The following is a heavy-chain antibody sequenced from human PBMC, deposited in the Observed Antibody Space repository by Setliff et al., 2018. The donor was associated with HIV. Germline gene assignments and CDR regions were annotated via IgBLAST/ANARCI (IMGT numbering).Heavy chain of an antibody. CDR2: INTGNDNT. V-gene: IGHV1-3*04. CDR1: GYTFSTYP. D-gene: IGHD2-15*01. J-gene: IGHJ5*02. Sequence: ASVKVSCKTTGYTFSTYPMHWVRQAPGQRLEWMGWINTGNDNTRYSQKFQGRVTITRDTSASTAYMELSSLTSEDTAVYYCARDGCSGQRCYLFNWFDPWGQGTLVTVSS. CDR3: ARDGCSGQRCYLFNWFDP.